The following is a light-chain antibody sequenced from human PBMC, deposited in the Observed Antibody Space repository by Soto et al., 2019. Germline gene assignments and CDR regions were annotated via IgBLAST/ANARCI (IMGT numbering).Light chain of an antibody. V-gene: IGKV3-15*01. CDR1: QSFRSSY. Sequence: EIVLTQSPGTLSLSPGERATLSCRASQSFRSSYLAWYQQRPGQAHRLXIYAAYSRATGIQARFSGSGSGTEFTLTISSLQSEDFVVYYCQQYNKWPPTFGQGTKVDIK. J-gene: IGKJ1*01. CDR3: QQYNKWPPT. CDR2: AAY.